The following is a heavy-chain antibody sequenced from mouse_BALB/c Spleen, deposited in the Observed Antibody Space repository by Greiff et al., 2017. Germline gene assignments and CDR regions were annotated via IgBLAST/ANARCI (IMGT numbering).Heavy chain of an antibody. CDR1: GYSITSGYY. CDR3: ASLYDGYYGGSWFAY. CDR2: ISYDGSN. D-gene: IGHD2-3*01. V-gene: IGHV3-6*02. Sequence: EVKLQESGPGLVKPSQSLSLTCSVTGYSITSGYYWNWIRQFPGNKLEWMGYISYDGSNNYNPSLKNRISITRDTSKNQFFLKLNSVTTEDTATYYCASLYDGYYGGSWFAYWGQGTLVTVSA. J-gene: IGHJ3*01.